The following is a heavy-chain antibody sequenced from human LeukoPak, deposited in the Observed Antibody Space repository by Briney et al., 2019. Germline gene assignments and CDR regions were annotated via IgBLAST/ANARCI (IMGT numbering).Heavy chain of an antibody. CDR2: IYPGDSDT. CDR3: ARLTGYSSSSSFDY. J-gene: IGHJ4*02. CDR1: GYRFTSYW. V-gene: IGHV5-51*01. D-gene: IGHD6-6*01. Sequence: GEALKISCKGSGYRFTSYWIGWVRQMPGKGLEWMGIIYPGDSDTRYSPSFQGQVTISADKSISTAYLQWSSLKASDTAMYYCARLTGYSSSSSFDYWGQGTLVSVRS.